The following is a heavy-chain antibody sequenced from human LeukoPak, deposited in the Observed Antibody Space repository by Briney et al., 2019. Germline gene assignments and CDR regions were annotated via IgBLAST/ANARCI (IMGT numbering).Heavy chain of an antibody. CDR1: GGSISSSGYY. D-gene: IGHD6-6*01. Sequence: SETLSLTCTVSGGSISSSGYYWSWIRQPPGKGLEWIGYIYYSGSTYYNPSLKSRVTISVDTSKNQFSLKLSSVTAADTAVYYCAREYQGEAYYYYYMDVWGKGTTVTVSS. CDR2: IYYSGST. J-gene: IGHJ6*03. V-gene: IGHV4-30-4*08. CDR3: AREYQGEAYYYYYMDV.